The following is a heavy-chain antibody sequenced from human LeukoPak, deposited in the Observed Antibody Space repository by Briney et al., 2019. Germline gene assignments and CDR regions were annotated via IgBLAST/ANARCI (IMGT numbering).Heavy chain of an antibody. CDR3: ARGYYGSGSYYPSYRY. Sequence: SVTVSCKASGGTFSSYATSWVRQAPGQGLEWMGGSIPIFGTANYAQKFQGRVTITADESTSTAYMKLSSLRSEDTAVYYCARGYYGSGSYYPSYRYWGQGTLVTVSS. D-gene: IGHD3-10*01. CDR1: GGTFSSYA. CDR2: SIPIFGTA. J-gene: IGHJ4*02. V-gene: IGHV1-69*01.